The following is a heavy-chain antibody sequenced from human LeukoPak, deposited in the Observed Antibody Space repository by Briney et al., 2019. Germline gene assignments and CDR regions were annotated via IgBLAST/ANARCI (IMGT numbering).Heavy chain of an antibody. CDR3: AGTRRGYSDASDI. J-gene: IGHJ3*02. Sequence: SETLSLTCTVSGGSISSSSYYWGWIRQPPGKGLEWIGSIHYSGNTYYNPSLRSRVTISVDTSKNQFSLKLSSVTAADTAVYYCAGTRRGYSDASDIWGQGAMVTVSS. D-gene: IGHD3-22*01. CDR1: GGSISSSSYY. V-gene: IGHV4-39*01. CDR2: IHYSGNT.